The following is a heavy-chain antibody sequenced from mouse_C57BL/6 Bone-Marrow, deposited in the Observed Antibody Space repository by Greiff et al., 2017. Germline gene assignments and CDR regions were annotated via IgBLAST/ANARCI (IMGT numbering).Heavy chain of an antibody. Sequence: EVQLQQSGPELVKPGASVKISCKASGYTFTDYYMNWVKQSHGKSLEWIGAINPNNGGTSYNPKFKGKATLTVDKSSSTAYMELRSLTSEDAAVXYCASSPNWDYFDYWGQGTTLTVSS. J-gene: IGHJ2*01. V-gene: IGHV1-26*01. D-gene: IGHD4-1*01. CDR1: GYTFTDYY. CDR3: ASSPNWDYFDY. CDR2: INPNNGGT.